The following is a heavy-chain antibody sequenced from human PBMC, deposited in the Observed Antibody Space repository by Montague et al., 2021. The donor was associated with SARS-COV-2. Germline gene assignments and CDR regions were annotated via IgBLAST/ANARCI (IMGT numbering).Heavy chain of an antibody. J-gene: IGHJ4*02. CDR3: ARLESTRGVIIRGAFHI. Sequence: SETLSLTCAVNSSSFLPYYWSWIRQPPGGGLEWIRTIYYSGSAYYNPSLKSRVTISVDTSKDQFSLKLNSVTATDTAVYYCARLESTRGVIIRGAFHIWGQGTLVTVSS. D-gene: IGHD3-10*01. CDR1: SSSFLPYY. V-gene: IGHV4-59*04. CDR2: IYYSGSA.